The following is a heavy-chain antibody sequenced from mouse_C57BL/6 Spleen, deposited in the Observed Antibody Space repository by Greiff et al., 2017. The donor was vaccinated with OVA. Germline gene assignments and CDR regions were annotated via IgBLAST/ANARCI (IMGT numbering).Heavy chain of an antibody. CDR3: AREEDGNYRFAY. CDR1: GYAFSSYW. V-gene: IGHV1-80*01. D-gene: IGHD2-1*01. J-gene: IGHJ3*01. CDR2: IYPGDGDT. Sequence: QVQLQQSGAELVKPGASVKISCKASGYAFSSYWMNWVKQRPGKGLEWIGQIYPGDGDTNYNGKFKGKATLTADKSSSTAYMQLSSLTSEDSAVYFCAREEDGNYRFAYWGQGTLVTVSA.